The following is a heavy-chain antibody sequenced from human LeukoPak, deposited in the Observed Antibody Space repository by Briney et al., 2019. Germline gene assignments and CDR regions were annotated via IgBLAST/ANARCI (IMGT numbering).Heavy chain of an antibody. V-gene: IGHV3-11*06. D-gene: IGHD6-19*01. CDR3: ARAGGSGDAFDI. CDR2: ISSSSSYI. CDR1: GFTFSDYY. J-gene: IGHJ3*02. Sequence: PGGSLRLSCAASGFTFSDYYMSWIRQAPGKGLEWVSSISSSSSYIYYADSVKGRFTISRDNAKNSLYLQMNSLRAEDTAVYYCARAGGSGDAFDIWGQGQWSPSLQ.